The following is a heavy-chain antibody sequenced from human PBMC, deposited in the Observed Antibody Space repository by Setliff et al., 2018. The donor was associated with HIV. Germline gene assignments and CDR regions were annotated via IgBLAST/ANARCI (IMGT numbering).Heavy chain of an antibody. CDR3: ARDRPQYCSSPTCNLGIDY. J-gene: IGHJ4*02. V-gene: IGHV1-46*01. Sequence: ASVKVSCKASGYTFTSYYMHWVRQAPGQGLEWMGIINPSGGSTSYAQKFQGRVTMTRDTSTSTVYKELSSLRSEDTAVYYCARDRPQYCSSPTCNLGIDYWGQGTRVTVAS. CDR2: INPSGGST. CDR1: GYTFTSYY. D-gene: IGHD2-2*01.